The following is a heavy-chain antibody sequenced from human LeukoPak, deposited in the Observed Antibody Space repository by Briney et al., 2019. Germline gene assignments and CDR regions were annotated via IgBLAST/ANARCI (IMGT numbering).Heavy chain of an antibody. CDR1: GYTFTGYY. CDR2: INPNSGGT. J-gene: IGHJ3*02. Sequence: ASVKVSCKASGYTFTGYYMHWVRQAPGQGLEWLGWINPNSGGTNYAQKFQGRVTMTRDTSISTAYMELSRPRSDDTAVYYCARRSSYSNYAFDIWGQGTMVTVSS. CDR3: ARRSSYSNYAFDI. D-gene: IGHD4-11*01. V-gene: IGHV1-2*02.